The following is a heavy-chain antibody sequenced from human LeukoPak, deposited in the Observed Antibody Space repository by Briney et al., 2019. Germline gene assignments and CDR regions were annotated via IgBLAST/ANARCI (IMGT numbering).Heavy chain of an antibody. CDR3: AGARYLYYFDY. J-gene: IGHJ4*02. V-gene: IGHV3-30*04. CDR1: GFTFSSYA. Sequence: GGSLRLSCAASGFTFSSYAMHWVRQAPGKGLEWVAVISYDGSNKYYADSVKGRFTISRDNSKNTLYLQMNSLRAEDTAVYYCAGARYLYYFDYWGQGTLVTVSS. CDR2: ISYDGSNK. D-gene: IGHD1-1*01.